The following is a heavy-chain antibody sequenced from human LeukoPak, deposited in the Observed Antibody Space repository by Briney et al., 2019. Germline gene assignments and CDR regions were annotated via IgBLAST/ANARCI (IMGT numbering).Heavy chain of an antibody. Sequence: PSETLSLTCTVSGGSISSSSYYWGWIRQPPGKGLEWIGSIYHSGSTYYNPSLKSRVTILVDTFKNQFSLKLSSVTAADTAVYYCARDGVIDYGSGSYNYYYYYYMDVWGKGTTVTVSS. D-gene: IGHD3-10*01. CDR3: ARDGVIDYGSGSYNYYYYYYMDV. J-gene: IGHJ6*03. CDR2: IYHSGST. V-gene: IGHV4-39*07. CDR1: GGSISSSSYY.